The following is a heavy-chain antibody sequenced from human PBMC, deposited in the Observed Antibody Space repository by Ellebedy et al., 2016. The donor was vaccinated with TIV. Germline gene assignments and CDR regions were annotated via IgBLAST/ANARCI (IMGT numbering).Heavy chain of an antibody. V-gene: IGHV1-69*04. Sequence: AASVKVSCKASGGTFSSYAISWVRQAPGQGLEWMGRIIPILGIANYAQKFQGRVTITADKSTSTAEMELSSRRSEDTAVYYCARGRGYSFDVCDVWGQGTMVTVSS. J-gene: IGHJ3*01. CDR1: GGTFSSYA. D-gene: IGHD5-18*01. CDR2: IIPILGIA. CDR3: ARGRGYSFDVCDV.